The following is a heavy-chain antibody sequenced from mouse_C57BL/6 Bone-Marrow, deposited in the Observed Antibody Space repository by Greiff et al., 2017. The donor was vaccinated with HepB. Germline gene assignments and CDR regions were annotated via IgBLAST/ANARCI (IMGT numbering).Heavy chain of an antibody. Sequence: VQLQQSGAELARPGASVKLSCKASGYTFTSYGISWVKQRTGQGLEWIGEIYPRSGNTYYNEKFKGKATLTADKSSSTAYMELRSLTSEDSAVYFCARKCCSNYRYFDVWGTGTTVTVSS. CDR1: GYTFTSYG. CDR3: ARKCCSNYRYFDV. J-gene: IGHJ1*03. D-gene: IGHD1-1*01. V-gene: IGHV1-81*01. CDR2: IYPRSGNT.